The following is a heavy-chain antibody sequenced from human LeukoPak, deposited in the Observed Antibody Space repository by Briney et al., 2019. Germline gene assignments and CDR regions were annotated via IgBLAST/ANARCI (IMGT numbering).Heavy chain of an antibody. CDR3: AKGVGCSGGTCYSGHGMDF. V-gene: IGHV3-23*01. CDR1: GFTFSSYA. CDR2: LSGSGANT. Sequence: GGSLRLSCAASGFTFSSYAMSWVRQAPGKGLEWVSALSGSGANTYYADSVKGRFTISRDNSKNTLYLQVNSLRAEDTAVYYCAKGVGCSGGTCYSGHGMDFWGQGTTVTVSS. J-gene: IGHJ6*02. D-gene: IGHD2-15*01.